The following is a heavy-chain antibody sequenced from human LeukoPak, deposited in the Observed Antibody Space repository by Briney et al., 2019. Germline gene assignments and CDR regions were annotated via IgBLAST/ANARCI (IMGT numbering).Heavy chain of an antibody. CDR3: GRIKAPGGYYYYYYMDY. Sequence: PSETLSLTCAVYGGSFSGHYWTWIRQPPGKGLEWIGEINHSGSTNYNPSLKSRVTISVDTSKNQFSLKVSAVTAPDTALLYFGRIKAPGGYYYYYYMDYWGKGNPVTVSS. D-gene: IGHD3-16*01. V-gene: IGHV4-34*01. CDR2: INHSGST. CDR1: GGSFSGHY. J-gene: IGHJ6*03.